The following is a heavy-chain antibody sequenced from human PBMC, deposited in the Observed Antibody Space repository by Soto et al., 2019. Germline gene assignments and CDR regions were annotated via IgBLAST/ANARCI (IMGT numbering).Heavy chain of an antibody. V-gene: IGHV1-69*04. Sequence: SVKVSCKASGGTFSSYTISWVRQAPGQGLEWMGRIIPILGIANYAQKFQGRVTITADKSTSTAYMELSSLRSEDTAMYYCARDRGSSTANWFDPWGQGTLVTVSS. CDR2: IIPILGIA. J-gene: IGHJ5*02. CDR1: GGTFSSYT. CDR3: ARDRGSSTANWFDP. D-gene: IGHD2-2*01.